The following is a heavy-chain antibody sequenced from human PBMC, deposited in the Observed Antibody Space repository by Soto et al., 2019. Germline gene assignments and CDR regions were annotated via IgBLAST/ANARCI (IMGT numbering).Heavy chain of an antibody. CDR3: ARGKGNDILTGEYYFDY. J-gene: IGHJ4*02. V-gene: IGHV4-31*01. D-gene: IGHD3-9*01. Sequence: ASETLSLTCTVSGGSISSGGYYWSWIRQHPGKGLEWIGEINHSGSTNYNPSLKSQVTISVDTSKNQFSLKLSSVTAADTAVYYCARGKGNDILTGEYYFDYWGQGTLVTVSS. CDR1: GGSISSGGYY. CDR2: INHSGST.